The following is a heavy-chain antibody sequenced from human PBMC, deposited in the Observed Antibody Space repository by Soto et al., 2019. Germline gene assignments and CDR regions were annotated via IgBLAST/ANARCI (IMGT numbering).Heavy chain of an antibody. Sequence: DVQLVESGGGLVQPGGSLRLSCSASGFTFSNYVMSWVRQAPGKGLEWVANIKQPGSEKYYVDSVKGRFIISRDNANNSLYLQMNSLRADDTAVYFCARVAGGVSGYWGQGTLVTVSS. CDR1: GFTFSNYV. J-gene: IGHJ4*02. CDR2: IKQPGSEK. CDR3: ARVAGGVSGY. D-gene: IGHD2-8*02. V-gene: IGHV3-7*05.